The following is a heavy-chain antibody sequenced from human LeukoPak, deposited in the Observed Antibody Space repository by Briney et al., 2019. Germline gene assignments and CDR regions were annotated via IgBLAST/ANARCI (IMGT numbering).Heavy chain of an antibody. CDR2: ITSSGSDT. CDR1: GFTSNSYV. V-gene: IGHV3-21*01. D-gene: IGHD1-20*01. Sequence: GGSLRLSCAASGFTSNSYVINWVRQAPGRGLEWVSFITSSGSDTYYADSVRGRFATSRDNAKDSLYLQMNSLRVEDTAVYYCAGDRSVTGTGDYWGQGTLVTVSS. CDR3: AGDRSVTGTGDY. J-gene: IGHJ4*02.